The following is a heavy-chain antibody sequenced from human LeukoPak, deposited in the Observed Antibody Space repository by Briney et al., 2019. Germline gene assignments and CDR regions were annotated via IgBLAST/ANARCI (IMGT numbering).Heavy chain of an antibody. J-gene: IGHJ4*02. D-gene: IGHD3-22*01. CDR3: AKSSYYDSSGYYREYYFDY. CDR1: GFSFTNYA. CDR2: ISSSGSTR. V-gene: IGHV3-48*04. Sequence: GGSLRLSCTGSGFSFTNYAMHWVRQAPGKGLEWVSYISSSGSTRYYADSVKGRFTISRDNAKNSLYLQMNSLRAEDTAVYYCAKSSYYDSSGYYREYYFDYWGQGTLVTVSS.